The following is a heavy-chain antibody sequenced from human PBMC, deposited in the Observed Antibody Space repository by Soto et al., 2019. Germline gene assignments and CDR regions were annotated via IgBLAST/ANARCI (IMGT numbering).Heavy chain of an antibody. CDR3: ARGRPLDS. Sequence: PGGSLRLSCSASGFTVSTTYMNWVRQAPGKGLEWVSVIYSGGSTFYADSVEGRFSISRDNSKNTLYLQMNNLRVEDTAVYYCARGRPLDSSGQGTLVTVSS. CDR2: IYSGGST. V-gene: IGHV3-66*01. CDR1: GFTVSTTY. J-gene: IGHJ4*02.